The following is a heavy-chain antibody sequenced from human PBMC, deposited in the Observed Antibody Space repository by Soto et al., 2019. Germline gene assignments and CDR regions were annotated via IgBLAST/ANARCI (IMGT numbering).Heavy chain of an antibody. CDR1: GGSISSHY. Sequence: PSETLSLTCTVSGGSISSHYWSLIRQPPGKGLEWIGYIYYSGSTNYNPSLKSRVTISVDTSKNQFSLKLSSVTAADTAVYYCARDNPAATDYYYYYYMDVWGKGTTVTVSS. D-gene: IGHD2-2*01. J-gene: IGHJ6*03. CDR3: ARDNPAATDYYYYYYMDV. CDR2: IYYSGST. V-gene: IGHV4-59*11.